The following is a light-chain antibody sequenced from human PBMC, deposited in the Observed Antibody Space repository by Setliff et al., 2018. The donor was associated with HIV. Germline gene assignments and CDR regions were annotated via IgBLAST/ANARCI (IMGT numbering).Light chain of an antibody. Sequence: QSALAQPASVSGPTGQSIAISCTGTTSDIGAFNFVSWYQQHPGKAPKLIIYEVNYRPSGVSTRFSGSKSGNTASLTISGLQAEDEADYYCNSYRSRSTYVFGTGTRAPS. J-gene: IGLJ1*01. CDR1: TSDIGAFNF. V-gene: IGLV2-14*01. CDR2: EVN. CDR3: NSYRSRSTYV.